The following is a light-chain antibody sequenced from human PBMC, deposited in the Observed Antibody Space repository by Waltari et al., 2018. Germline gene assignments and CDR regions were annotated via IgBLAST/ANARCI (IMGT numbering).Light chain of an antibody. Sequence: SYKLTQAPSVSVSPGQTASITCSGDNLGDKLTSWYQQKPGQSPVLVISRDSKRPSGIPERFSGSNSGNTATLTISGTKAMDEADYYCRAWDSTSGHVFGTGTKFTVL. CDR1: NLGDKL. CDR2: RDS. CDR3: RAWDSTSGHV. V-gene: IGLV3-1*01. J-gene: IGLJ1*01.